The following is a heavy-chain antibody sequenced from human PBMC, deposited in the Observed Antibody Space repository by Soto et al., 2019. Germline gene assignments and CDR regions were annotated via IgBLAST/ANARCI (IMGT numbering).Heavy chain of an antibody. Sequence: ASVKVSCKASGGTFSSYTISWVRQAPGQGLEWMGRIIPILGIANYAQKFQGRVTITADKSTSTAYMELSSLRSEDTAVYYCASYRRFGDYFYFDYWGQGTLVTVSS. D-gene: IGHD2-21*02. CDR1: GGTFSSYT. J-gene: IGHJ4*02. CDR2: IIPILGIA. CDR3: ASYRRFGDYFYFDY. V-gene: IGHV1-69*02.